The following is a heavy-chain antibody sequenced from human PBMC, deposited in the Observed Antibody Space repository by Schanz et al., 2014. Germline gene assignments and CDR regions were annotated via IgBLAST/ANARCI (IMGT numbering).Heavy chain of an antibody. CDR2: IIPILGIA. D-gene: IGHD3-16*01. V-gene: IGHV1-69*02. CDR1: GGTFSSYT. J-gene: IGHJ3*01. Sequence: QLQLVQSGAEVKKPGSSVKVSCKLSGGTFSSYTISWMRQAPGQGLEWMGRIIPILGIANYAQKFQGRVTNTADKSTSTAYMELRSLRSDDTAVYYCARGGVEMATIRDAFDLWGQGTMVTVSS. CDR3: ARGGVEMATIRDAFDL.